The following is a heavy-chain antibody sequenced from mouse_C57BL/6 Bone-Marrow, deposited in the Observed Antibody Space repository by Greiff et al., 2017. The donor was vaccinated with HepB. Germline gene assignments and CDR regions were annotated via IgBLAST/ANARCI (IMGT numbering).Heavy chain of an antibody. Sequence: DVMLVESGGGLVKPGGSLKLSCAASGFTFSSYAMSWVRQTPEKRLEWVATISDGGSYTYYPDNVKGRFTISRDNAKNNLYLQMSQLKSEDTAMYYCARDYDYDDAMDYWGQGTSVTVSS. J-gene: IGHJ4*01. CDR2: ISDGGSYT. CDR1: GFTFSSYA. V-gene: IGHV5-4*01. D-gene: IGHD2-4*01. CDR3: ARDYDYDDAMDY.